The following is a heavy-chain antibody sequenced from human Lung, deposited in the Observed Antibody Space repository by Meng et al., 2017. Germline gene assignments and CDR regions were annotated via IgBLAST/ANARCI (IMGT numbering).Heavy chain of an antibody. Sequence: LQVSSPGLVKTSQNRSRTCTVSASSISSSNCYWSWIHQPPGEVLEGWVHIHNSGSTSYNPSLKSRITTSLDTSKNQFSLKLCSVTAADTAVYYCARGQKGFFDLWGRGTLVTVSS. CDR2: IHNSGST. CDR1: ASSISSSNCY. J-gene: IGHJ2*01. V-gene: IGHV4-30-4*08. CDR3: ARGQKGFFDL.